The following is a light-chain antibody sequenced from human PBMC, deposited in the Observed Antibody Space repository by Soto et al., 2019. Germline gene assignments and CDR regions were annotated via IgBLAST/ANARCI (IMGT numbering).Light chain of an antibody. Sequence: QAVVTQPPSVSGAPGQRVTISCTGSSSNIRAGYDVNWYQQLPGTAPKLLIFGDSNRPSGVPDRFSGSKSGTSASLAITGLQADDEADYYCQSSDSRLSGSDVFGTGTKLTVL. CDR1: SSNIRAGYD. V-gene: IGLV1-40*01. CDR3: QSSDSRLSGSDV. J-gene: IGLJ1*01. CDR2: GDS.